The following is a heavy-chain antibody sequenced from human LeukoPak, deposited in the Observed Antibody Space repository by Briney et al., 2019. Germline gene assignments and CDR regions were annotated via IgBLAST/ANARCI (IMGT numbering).Heavy chain of an antibody. Sequence: GGSLRLSRVASGFPFTRNAMHWVRQAPGKGLEWVAVTSPDGSEQYYADSVRGRFTISRDNSKNTVFLQMNSLTTEDTAVYSCFTGSEFYYDSWGQGTLVTVSS. V-gene: IGHV3-30*04. CDR2: TSPDGSEQ. J-gene: IGHJ4*02. D-gene: IGHD1-14*01. CDR1: GFPFTRNA. CDR3: FTGSEFYYDS.